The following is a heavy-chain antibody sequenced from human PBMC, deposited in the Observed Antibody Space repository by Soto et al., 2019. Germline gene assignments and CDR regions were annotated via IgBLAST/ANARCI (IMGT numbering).Heavy chain of an antibody. V-gene: IGHV3-66*01. CDR3: ARDDVLCDGGRCYGIPLDV. J-gene: IGHJ6*04. CDR1: GFTVSSKY. CDR2: IQSGGTT. D-gene: IGHD2-15*01. Sequence: EVQLVESGGGLVQPGGSLRLSCAASGFTVSSKYMTWVRQAPGKGLEWVSLIQSGGTTYYADSVKGRFTISXXXXXXXXXXXXXXXXXXXXXVYYCARDDVLCDGGRCYGIPLDVWGKGTTVTVSS.